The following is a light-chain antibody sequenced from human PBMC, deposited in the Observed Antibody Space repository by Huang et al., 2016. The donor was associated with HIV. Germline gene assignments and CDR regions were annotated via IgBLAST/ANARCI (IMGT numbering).Light chain of an antibody. J-gene: IGKJ1*01. CDR3: QQYSTSSFT. CDR1: QTMGTW. Sequence: DIQMTQSPSILSASVGDRVTITCRASQTMGTWLAWFQQKPGKAPNLLISKASNVESGVPPRFSGSGSGTEFTLTISSLQPDDFATYYCQQYSTSSFTFGQGTKVDIK. CDR2: KAS. V-gene: IGKV1-5*03.